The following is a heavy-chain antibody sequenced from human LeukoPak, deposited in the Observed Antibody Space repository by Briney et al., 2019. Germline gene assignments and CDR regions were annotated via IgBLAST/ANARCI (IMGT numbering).Heavy chain of an antibody. CDR3: ARDGPITFGGVIALTIDY. CDR2: ISYDGSNK. J-gene: IGHJ4*02. D-gene: IGHD3-16*02. Sequence: PGGSLRLSCAASGFTFSSYAMHWVRQAPGKGLEWVAVISYDGSNKYYADSVKGRFTISRDNSKNTLYLQMNSLRAEDTAVYYCARDGPITFGGVIALTIDYWGQGTLVTVSS. CDR1: GFTFSSYA. V-gene: IGHV3-30*04.